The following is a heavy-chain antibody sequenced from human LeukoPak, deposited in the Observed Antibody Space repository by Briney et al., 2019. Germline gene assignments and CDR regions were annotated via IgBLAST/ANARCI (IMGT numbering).Heavy chain of an antibody. CDR3: ARVVAMVRGFGPYYYYMDV. CDR1: GYTFTSYG. Sequence: ASVKVSCKASGYTFTSYGISWVRQAPGQGLEWMGWISAYNGNTNYAQKLQGRVTMTTDTSTSTAYMELRSLRSDDTAVYYCARVVAMVRGFGPYYYYMDVWGKGTTVTVSS. J-gene: IGHJ6*03. CDR2: ISAYNGNT. V-gene: IGHV1-18*01. D-gene: IGHD3-10*01.